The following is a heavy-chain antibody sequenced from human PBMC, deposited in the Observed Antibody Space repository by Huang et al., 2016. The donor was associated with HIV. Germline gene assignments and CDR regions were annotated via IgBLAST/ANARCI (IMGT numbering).Heavy chain of an antibody. V-gene: IGHV1-8*01. CDR1: GYTFTNYD. CDR2: INPKSVNV. D-gene: IGHD3-10*01. Sequence: QIQLAQSGAEVKKPGASVKVSCKASGYTFTNYDINWVRQASGQGLEWKGWINPKSVNVGYTKKFQGRVAILRNSSINTSYLEVTSLTSEDTAVYYCARGFGINYNHEAFDVWGQGTMVTVSS. CDR3: ARGFGINYNHEAFDV. J-gene: IGHJ3*01.